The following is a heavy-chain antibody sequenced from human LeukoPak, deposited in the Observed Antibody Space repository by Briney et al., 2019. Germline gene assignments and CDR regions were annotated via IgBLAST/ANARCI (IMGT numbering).Heavy chain of an antibody. Sequence: GSLRLSCAASGFTFSSYWMSWVRQPPGKGLEWIGETNHSGSTNYNPSLKSRVTISVDTSKNQFSLKLSSVTAADTAVYYCARGYYYDSSGYYSINWFDPWGQGTLVTVSS. V-gene: IGHV4-34*01. CDR3: ARGYYYDSSGYYSINWFDP. CDR2: TNHSGST. CDR1: GFTFSSYW. D-gene: IGHD3-22*01. J-gene: IGHJ5*02.